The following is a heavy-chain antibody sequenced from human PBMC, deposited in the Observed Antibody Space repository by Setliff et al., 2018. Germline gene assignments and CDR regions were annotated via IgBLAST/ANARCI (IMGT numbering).Heavy chain of an antibody. J-gene: IGHJ4*02. Sequence: SETLSLTCTVSGYSISSGYYWGWIRQPPGKGLEWIGHIYTSGSTNYNPSLKSRVTISVDTSKNQFSLKLSSVTAADTAVYYCARVMGGYCSGGSCESDYWGQGTLVTVSS. CDR1: GYSISSGYY. CDR2: IYTSGST. V-gene: IGHV4-38-2*02. CDR3: ARVMGGYCSGGSCESDY. D-gene: IGHD2-15*01.